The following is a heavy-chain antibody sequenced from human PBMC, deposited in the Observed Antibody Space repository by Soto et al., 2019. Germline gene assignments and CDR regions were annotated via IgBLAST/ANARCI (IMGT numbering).Heavy chain of an antibody. CDR3: ARHDSSSSWLYYYYGMDV. V-gene: IGHV5-10-1*01. CDR2: IDPSDSYT. Sequence: GESLKISCKGSGYSFTSYWISWARQMPGKGLEWMGRIDPSDSYTNYSPSFQGHVTISADKSISTAYLQWSSLKASDTAMYYCARHDSSSSWLYYYYGMDVWGQGTTVTVSS. J-gene: IGHJ6*02. CDR1: GYSFTSYW. D-gene: IGHD6-13*01.